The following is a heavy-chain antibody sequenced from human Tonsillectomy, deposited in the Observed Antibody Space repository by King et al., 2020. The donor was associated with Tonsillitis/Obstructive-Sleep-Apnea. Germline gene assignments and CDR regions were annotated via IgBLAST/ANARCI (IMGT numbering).Heavy chain of an antibody. V-gene: IGHV1-18*01. Sequence: QLVQSGAEVKKPGASVKVSCKASGYTFTNYDLSWVRPAPGQGLEWMGWSRPYNGDTNNAQKLQGRVTMTSDTTTSTAYMELRSLRSDDTAVYYCARDYYDRSGYHHGYLQHWGQGTLVTVSS. CDR1: GYTFTNYD. D-gene: IGHD3-22*01. CDR2: SRPYNGDT. CDR3: ARDYYDRSGYHHGYLQH. J-gene: IGHJ1*01.